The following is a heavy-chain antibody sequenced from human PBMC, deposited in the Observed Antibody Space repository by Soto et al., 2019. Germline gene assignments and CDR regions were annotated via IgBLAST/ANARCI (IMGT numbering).Heavy chain of an antibody. CDR3: AKELGDIVVVVAAIDY. CDR1: GFTFSSYG. V-gene: IGHV3-30*18. CDR2: ISYDGSNK. Sequence: QVQLVESGGGVVQPGRSLRLSCAASGFTFSSYGMHWVRQAPGKGLEWVAVISYDGSNKYYADSVKGRFTISRDNSKNTLYLQMNSLRAEVTAVYYCAKELGDIVVVVAAIDYWGQGTLVTVSS. J-gene: IGHJ4*02. D-gene: IGHD2-15*01.